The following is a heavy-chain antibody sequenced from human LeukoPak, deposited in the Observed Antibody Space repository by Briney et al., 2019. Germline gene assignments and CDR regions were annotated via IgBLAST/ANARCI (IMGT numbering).Heavy chain of an antibody. CDR3: ARGGYDDGYVYFDY. CDR2: INPNSGGT. V-gene: IGHV1-2*02. Sequence: ASVKVSCKASGYTFTGYYMHWVRQAPGQGLEWMGWINPNSGGTNYAQKFQGRVTMTRDTSISTAYMELISLKSDDTAVYYCARGGYDDGYVYFDYWGQGTLVTVSS. CDR1: GYTFTGYY. J-gene: IGHJ4*02. D-gene: IGHD5-18*01.